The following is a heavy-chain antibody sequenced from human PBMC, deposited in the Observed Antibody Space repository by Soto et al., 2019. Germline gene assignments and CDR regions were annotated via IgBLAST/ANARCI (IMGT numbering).Heavy chain of an antibody. V-gene: IGHV3-21*01. J-gene: IGHJ6*02. CDR3: ARSLYYYSGMDV. CDR2: ISGVDSYI. Sequence: GGSLRLSCAASGFTFSSYTMNWVRQAPGKGLEWVSSISGVDSYIYYGDSLKGRLTISRDNAKKSLYLQLHSLRAEDTAVYFCARSLYYYSGMDVWGQGTTVTVSS. CDR1: GFTFSSYT.